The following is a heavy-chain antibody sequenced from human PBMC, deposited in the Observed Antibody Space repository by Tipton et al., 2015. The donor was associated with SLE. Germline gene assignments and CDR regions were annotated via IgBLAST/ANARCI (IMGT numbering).Heavy chain of an antibody. CDR3: AREGRYPYYYYYMDV. Sequence: TLSLTCTVSGGSISSYYWSWIRPPPGKGLEWIGYIYYSGRTNYNPSLKSRVTISVDTSKNQFSLKLSSVTAADTAVYYCAREGRYPYYYYYMDVWGKGTTVTVSS. CDR1: GGSISSYY. CDR2: IYYSGRT. D-gene: IGHD2-2*01. V-gene: IGHV4-59*01. J-gene: IGHJ6*03.